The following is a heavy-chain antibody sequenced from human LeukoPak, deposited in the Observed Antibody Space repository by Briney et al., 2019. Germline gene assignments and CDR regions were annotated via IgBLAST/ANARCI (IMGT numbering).Heavy chain of an antibody. Sequence: ASVKVSCKASGYIFTGYYMHWVRQAPGQGLEWMGWINPNSGGTNYGQKFQGRVTMTRDTSISTAYMELSRLRSEDTAVYYCARGPPIRGYRYGYDTGYYYSYSMDVWGKGTTVTISS. CDR2: INPNSGGT. J-gene: IGHJ6*03. V-gene: IGHV1-2*02. D-gene: IGHD5-18*01. CDR1: GYIFTGYY. CDR3: ARGPPIRGYRYGYDTGYYYSYSMDV.